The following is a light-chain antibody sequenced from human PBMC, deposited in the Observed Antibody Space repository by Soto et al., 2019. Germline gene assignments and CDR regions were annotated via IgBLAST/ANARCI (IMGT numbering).Light chain of an antibody. V-gene: IGLV2-14*01. CDR3: SSYTSSSTYV. J-gene: IGLJ1*01. Sequence: QSVLTPPASVSGSPGQSIAISCTGTSSDVGGYDYVSWYQQHPGKAPKVMIYDVSNRPSGVSNRFSGSKSGNTASLTISGLQAEDEADYYCSSYTSSSTYVFGTGTKVTVL. CDR2: DVS. CDR1: SSDVGGYDY.